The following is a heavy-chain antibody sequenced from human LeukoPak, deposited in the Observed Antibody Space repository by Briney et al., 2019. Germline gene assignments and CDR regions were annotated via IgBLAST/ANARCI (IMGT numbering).Heavy chain of an antibody. J-gene: IGHJ4*02. D-gene: IGHD2-15*01. CDR1: GGSIYSRSYY. CDR3: ARRSEFDNTHYHYFDY. CDR2: IYHSVST. V-gene: IGHV4-39*01. Sequence: PSETLSLTCTVSGGSIYSRSYYWDWIRQAPGKGLEWIGTIYHSVSTEYNPSLKSRVAIFVDTSKNQFSLILPSVAAADTAVYYCARRSEFDNTHYHYFDYWGQGALVTVSS.